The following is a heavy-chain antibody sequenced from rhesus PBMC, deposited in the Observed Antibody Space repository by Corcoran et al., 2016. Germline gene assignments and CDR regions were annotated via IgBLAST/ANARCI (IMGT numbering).Heavy chain of an antibody. D-gene: IGHD6-31*01. V-gene: IGHV1-200*01. CDR3: AGVLAAAGLDY. Sequence: QVQLVQSGAEVKKPGTSLKLSRKASGYTFTSYYLNWVRQAPGQVLEWMVWINPSNGNTGYAQKFQGRVTKTRDTSTITAYMELNSLGSEDTAVYYCAGVLAAAGLDYWGQGVLVTVSS. J-gene: IGHJ4*01. CDR2: INPSNGNT. CDR1: GYTFTSYY.